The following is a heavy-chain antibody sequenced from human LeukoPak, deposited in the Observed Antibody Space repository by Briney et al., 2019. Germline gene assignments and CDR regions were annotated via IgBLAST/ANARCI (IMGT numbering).Heavy chain of an antibody. V-gene: IGHV4-59*12. D-gene: IGHD3-10*01. Sequence: SETLSLTCSVSGGSISTYYWTWIRQPPGKGLEWIGYIYYSGSTNYNPSLKSRVTISVDTSKNQFSLKLSSVTAADTAVYYCARMVRRYYYYYYYYMDVWGKGTTVTISS. CDR1: GGSISTYY. J-gene: IGHJ6*03. CDR3: ARMVRRYYYYYYYYMDV. CDR2: IYYSGST.